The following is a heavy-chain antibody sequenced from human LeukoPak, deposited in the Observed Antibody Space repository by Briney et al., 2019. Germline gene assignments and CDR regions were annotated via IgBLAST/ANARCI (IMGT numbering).Heavy chain of an antibody. CDR3: ARGGGYYPIDY. D-gene: IGHD2-15*01. Sequence: PGGSLRLSCAASGFTFTNAWMHWVRQAPGKGLEWVSVLYSDGRTYYADSVKGRFTISRDTSKNTLYLQVNSLRAEDTAVYYCARGGGYYPIDYWGQGTLVTVSS. J-gene: IGHJ4*02. CDR1: GFTFTNAW. CDR2: LYSDGRT. V-gene: IGHV3-53*01.